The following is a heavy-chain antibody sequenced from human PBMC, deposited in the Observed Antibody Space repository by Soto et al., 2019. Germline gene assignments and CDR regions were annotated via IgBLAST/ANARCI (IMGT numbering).Heavy chain of an antibody. Sequence: TLSLTCTVSGGSIRSGGYYWIWIRQHPGKGLEWIGYIYYSGSTYYNPSLKSRVTISVDTSKNQYSLKLSSVTAADTAVYYCARANSWTPRYYYYGMDVWGQGTTVTVSS. CDR2: IYYSGST. J-gene: IGHJ6*02. CDR3: ARANSWTPRYYYYGMDV. D-gene: IGHD3-3*01. V-gene: IGHV4-31*03. CDR1: GGSIRSGGYY.